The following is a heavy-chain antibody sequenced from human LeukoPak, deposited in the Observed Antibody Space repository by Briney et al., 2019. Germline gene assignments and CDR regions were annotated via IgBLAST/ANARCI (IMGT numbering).Heavy chain of an antibody. J-gene: IGHJ4*02. V-gene: IGHV4-38-2*01. Sequence: SETLSLTCAVSGYSMTSDYYWGWIRQPPGKGLEWIGSIFRSGGTYHNPSLRSRVTMSIVTSKNLFSLNLGSVTAADTAVYYCTAERAGTIVDYWGQGVLVTVSS. CDR3: TAERAGTIVDY. CDR1: GYSMTSDYY. D-gene: IGHD5-24*01. CDR2: IFRSGGT.